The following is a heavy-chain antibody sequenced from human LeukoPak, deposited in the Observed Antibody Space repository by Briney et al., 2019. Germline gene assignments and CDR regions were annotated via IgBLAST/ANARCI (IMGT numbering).Heavy chain of an antibody. CDR1: GFTFGTHA. CDR3: AKLAGIRGWFVYYFDY. Sequence: VGSLRLSCAASGFTFGTHAMTWVRQAPGKGLEWVSGMSGRGDTSYYADSVKGRFTISRDNSKNTLFLQMNSLRAEDTAVYYCAKLAGIRGWFVYYFDYWGQGTLVTVS. V-gene: IGHV3-23*01. J-gene: IGHJ4*02. CDR2: MSGRGDTS. D-gene: IGHD6-19*01.